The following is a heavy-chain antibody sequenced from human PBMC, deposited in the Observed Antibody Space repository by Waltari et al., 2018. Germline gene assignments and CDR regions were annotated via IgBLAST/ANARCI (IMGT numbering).Heavy chain of an antibody. CDR2: ITDSSISI. CDR1: GFPFGLSA. CDR3: AKGGQFTWYFDL. Sequence: EVQLLESGGGLVQPGGSLRLSCVASGFPFGLSAISWVRQTPGKGLEWLSLITDSSISIYYADSVRGRFTISRDNSKNTLYLQMNNLGAEDTAVYFCAKGGQFTWYFDLWGRGTPVTVSP. D-gene: IGHD3-16*01. J-gene: IGHJ2*01. V-gene: IGHV3-23*01.